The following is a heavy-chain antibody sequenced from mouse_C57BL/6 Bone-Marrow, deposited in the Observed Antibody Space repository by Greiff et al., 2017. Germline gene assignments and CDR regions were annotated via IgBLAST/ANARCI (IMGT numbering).Heavy chain of an antibody. Sequence: QVQLQQSGAELARPGASVKMSCKASGYTFTSYTMHWVKQRPGPGLEWIGYINPSSGYTKYNQTFKDKATLTADKSSSTAYMQLSSLTSEDSAVYYCARLYYDYDGFAYWGQGTLVTVSA. CDR3: ARLYYDYDGFAY. D-gene: IGHD2-4*01. CDR2: INPSSGYT. CDR1: GYTFTSYT. J-gene: IGHJ3*01. V-gene: IGHV1-4*01.